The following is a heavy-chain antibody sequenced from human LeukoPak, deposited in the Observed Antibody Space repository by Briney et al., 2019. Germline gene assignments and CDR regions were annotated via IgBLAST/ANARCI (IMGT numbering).Heavy chain of an antibody. Sequence: GGSLRLSCAASGFTFSSYAMSWVRQAPGKGLEWVSAISGSGGSTYYADSVKGRFTISRDNSKNTLYLQMNSLRAEDTAVYYCAKRGYCSGGSCYNRIGPFDYWGQGTLVTVSS. D-gene: IGHD2-15*01. V-gene: IGHV3-23*01. J-gene: IGHJ4*02. CDR1: GFTFSSYA. CDR3: AKRGYCSGGSCYNRIGPFDY. CDR2: ISGSGGST.